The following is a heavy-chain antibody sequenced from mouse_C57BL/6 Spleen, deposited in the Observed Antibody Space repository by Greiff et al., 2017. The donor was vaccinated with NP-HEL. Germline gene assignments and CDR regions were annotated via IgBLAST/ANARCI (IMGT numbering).Heavy chain of an antibody. CDR3: ARLWLRRRALYAMDY. CDR2: ISNGGGST. V-gene: IGHV5-12*01. D-gene: IGHD2-2*01. Sequence: EVKLMESGGGLVQPGGSLKLSCAASGFTFSDYYMYWVRQAPEKRLEWVAYISNGGGSTYYPDTVKGRFTISRDNAKNTLYLQMSRLKSEDTAMYYCARLWLRRRALYAMDYWGQGTSVTVSS. CDR1: GFTFSDYY. J-gene: IGHJ4*01.